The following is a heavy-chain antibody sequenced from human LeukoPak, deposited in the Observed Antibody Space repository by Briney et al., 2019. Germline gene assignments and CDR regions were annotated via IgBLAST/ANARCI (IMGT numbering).Heavy chain of an antibody. CDR1: GYTLTELS. V-gene: IGHV1-24*01. CDR3: ATDPFYGDYARGSMIEDY. Sequence: ASVKVSCKVSGYTLTELSMHWVRQAPGKGLEWMGGFDPEDGETIYAQKFQGRVTMTEDTSTDTAYMELSSLRSEDTAVYYCATDPFYGDYARGSMIEDYWGQGTLVAVSS. D-gene: IGHD4-17*01. J-gene: IGHJ4*02. CDR2: FDPEDGET.